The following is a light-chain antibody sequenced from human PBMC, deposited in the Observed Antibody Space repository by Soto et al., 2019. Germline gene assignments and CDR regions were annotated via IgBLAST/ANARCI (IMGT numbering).Light chain of an antibody. J-gene: IGLJ2*01. CDR3: QTWGTGIQV. CDR1: SGHSSYA. V-gene: IGLV4-69*01. Sequence: QSVLTQSPSASASLGASVKLTCTLSSGHSSYAIAWHQQQPEKGPRYLMKLNSDGSHSKGDGIPDRFSGSSSGAERYLTISRLQSEDEPDYYCQTWGTGIQVFGGGTKLTVL. CDR2: LNSDGSH.